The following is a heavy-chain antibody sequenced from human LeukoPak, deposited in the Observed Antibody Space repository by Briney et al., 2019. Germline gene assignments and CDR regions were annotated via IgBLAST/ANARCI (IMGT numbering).Heavy chain of an antibody. CDR3: ARGREPDYDYYTFDY. CDR1: GGSISSYY. V-gene: IGHV4-59*01. CDR2: IYYSGST. Sequence: SETLSLTCTVSGGSISSYYWSWIRQPPGKGLEWIGYIYYSGSTNYNPSLKSRVTISVDTSKNQFSLKLSSVTAADTAVYYCARGREPDYDYYTFDYWGQGTLVTVSS. J-gene: IGHJ4*02. D-gene: IGHD3-3*01.